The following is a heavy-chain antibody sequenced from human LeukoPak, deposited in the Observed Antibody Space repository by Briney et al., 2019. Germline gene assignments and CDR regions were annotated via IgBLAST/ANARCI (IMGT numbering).Heavy chain of an antibody. Sequence: GESLKISCKGSGYTFTNFWIGWVRQMPGKGLEWMGIIYPGDSDTRYCSSFQGQVTISADKSISTAYLQWSSLKASDTAMYYCARRLSSTPLYDYWGQGTLVTVSS. D-gene: IGHD2-2*01. J-gene: IGHJ4*02. CDR3: ARRLSSTPLYDY. CDR1: GYTFTNFW. CDR2: IYPGDSDT. V-gene: IGHV5-51*01.